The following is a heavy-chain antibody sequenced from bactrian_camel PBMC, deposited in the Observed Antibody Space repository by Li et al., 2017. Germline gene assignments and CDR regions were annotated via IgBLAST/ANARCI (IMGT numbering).Heavy chain of an antibody. CDR2: IYTGDDST. Sequence: HVQLVESGGGSVLAGGSLRLSCVASGDTYSRYCMAWFRQAPGKGREGVASIYTGDDSTICADSVKGRFTISQDKDKNTAYLQTNSLKPEDTAVYFCAAEFIRRGSRCYVSSSAAYAYWGQGTQVTVS. CDR3: AAEFIRRGSRCYVSSSAAYAY. CDR1: GDTYSRYC. V-gene: IGHV3S1*01. J-gene: IGHJ4*01. D-gene: IGHD3*01.